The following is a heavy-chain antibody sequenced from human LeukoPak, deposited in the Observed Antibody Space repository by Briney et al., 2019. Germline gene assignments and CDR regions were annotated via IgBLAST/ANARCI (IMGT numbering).Heavy chain of an antibody. CDR1: GFTFSSYS. CDR2: ISTTGTTT. CDR3: ARGPPLFDP. Sequence: GGSLRLSCAASGFTFSSYSMNWVRQAPGKGLEWVSYISTTGTTTYYADSVKGRFTISSDNAKSSLYLQMNSLRAEDTAVYYCARGPPLFDPWGQGTLVTVPS. V-gene: IGHV3-48*01. J-gene: IGHJ5*02.